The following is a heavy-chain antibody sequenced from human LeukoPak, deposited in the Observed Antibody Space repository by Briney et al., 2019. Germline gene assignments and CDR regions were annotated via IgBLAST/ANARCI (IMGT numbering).Heavy chain of an antibody. CDR1: GFTVSSNY. Sequence: PGGSLRLSCAASGFTVSSNYMSWVRQAPGKGLEWVSVIYSGGSTYYADSVKGRFTISRGNSKNTLYLQMNSLRAEDTAVYYCARGHFDSSGSYYYYYYMDVWGKGTTVTVSS. J-gene: IGHJ6*03. CDR2: IYSGGST. D-gene: IGHD3-22*01. V-gene: IGHV3-66*02. CDR3: ARGHFDSSGSYYYYYYMDV.